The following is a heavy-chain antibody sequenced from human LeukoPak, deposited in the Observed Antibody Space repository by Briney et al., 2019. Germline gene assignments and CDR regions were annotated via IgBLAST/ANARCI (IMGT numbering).Heavy chain of an antibody. CDR1: GFTFRTYW. Sequence: PGGSLRLSCPASGFTFRTYWMTWVRQAPGKGLEWVANINQDGSETYYEDSVKGRFTISRDNAKNSVFLQMSSLRAEDTAVYYCVRDSGYGVPDYWGQGTLVTVSS. CDR3: VRDSGYGVPDY. J-gene: IGHJ4*02. D-gene: IGHD5-12*01. CDR2: INQDGSET. V-gene: IGHV3-7*01.